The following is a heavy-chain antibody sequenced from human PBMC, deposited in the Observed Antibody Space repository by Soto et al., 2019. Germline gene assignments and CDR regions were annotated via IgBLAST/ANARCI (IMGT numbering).Heavy chain of an antibody. D-gene: IGHD4-17*01. CDR2: ISYDGSNK. CDR1: GFTFSSYG. Sequence: VQLEESGGGVVQPGRSLRLSCAASGFTFSSYGMHWVRQAPGKGLEWVAVISYDGSNKYYADSVKGRFTISRDNSKNTLYLQMNSLRAEDTAVYYCASRVGYDYGDPDDAFDIWGQGTMVTVSS. CDR3: ASRVGYDYGDPDDAFDI. V-gene: IGHV3-30*03. J-gene: IGHJ3*02.